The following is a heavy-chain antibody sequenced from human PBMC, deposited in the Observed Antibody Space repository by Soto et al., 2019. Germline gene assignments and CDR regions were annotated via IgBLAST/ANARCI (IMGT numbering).Heavy chain of an antibody. Sequence: WGSLLLSCASSVFTFSIYAMSWVRQAPGKGLEWVSAISGSGGSTYYADSVKGRFTISRDNSKNTLYLQMNRLRAEDTAVYYCAKGYPKLSKRPTYDGFDYWGQGTMVTVSS. CDR3: AKGYPKLSKRPTYDGFDY. CDR2: ISGSGGST. D-gene: IGHD1-1*01. CDR1: VFTFSIYA. J-gene: IGHJ4*02. V-gene: IGHV3-23*01.